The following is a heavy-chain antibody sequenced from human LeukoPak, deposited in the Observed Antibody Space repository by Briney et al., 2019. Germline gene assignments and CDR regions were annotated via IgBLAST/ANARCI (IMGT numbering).Heavy chain of an antibody. V-gene: IGHV3-9*03. J-gene: IGHJ4*02. Sequence: GGTLRLSCAASGFTFDDYAMHWVRQAPGKGLEWVSGISWNSVTIVYADSVKGRFTISRDNAKNSLYLQMNSLRAEDMALYYCARITAGPFDYWGQGTLVTVSS. CDR3: ARITAGPFDY. CDR1: GFTFDDYA. D-gene: IGHD6-6*01. CDR2: ISWNSVTI.